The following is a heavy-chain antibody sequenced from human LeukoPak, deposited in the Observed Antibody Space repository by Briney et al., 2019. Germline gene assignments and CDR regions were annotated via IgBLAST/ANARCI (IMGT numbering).Heavy chain of an antibody. CDR2: ISAYSGNT. D-gene: IGHD3-10*01. V-gene: IGHV1-18*01. CDR1: GYTFTSYG. CDR3: ARTINYYGSGSFLGYFDY. J-gene: IGHJ4*02. Sequence: ASVKVSCKASGYTFTSYGISWVRQAPGQGLEWMGWISAYSGNTNYAQKLQGRVTMTTDTSTSTAYMELRSLRSDDTAVYYCARTINYYGSGSFLGYFDYWGQGTLVTVSS.